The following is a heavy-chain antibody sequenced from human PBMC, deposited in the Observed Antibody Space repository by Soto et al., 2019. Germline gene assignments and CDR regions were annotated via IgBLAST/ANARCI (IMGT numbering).Heavy chain of an antibody. CDR2: IKIDGSSI. CDR3: VRGVTADY. V-gene: IGHV3-74*01. CDR1: GFSFSSYW. Sequence: EVQLVESGGGFVQPGGSLRLSCAASGFSFSSYWMYWVRQAPGKGLGWVSRIKIDGSSISYADFAKGRFTMSRDNARNTLSLQISSLSADDTAIYYCVRGVTADYWGQGNLVTVSS. J-gene: IGHJ4*02.